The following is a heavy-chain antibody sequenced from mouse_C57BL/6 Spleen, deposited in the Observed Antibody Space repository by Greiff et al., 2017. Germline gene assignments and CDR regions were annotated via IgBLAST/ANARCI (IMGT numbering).Heavy chain of an antibody. Sequence: VQVVESGAELVRPGASVKLSCKASGYTFTDYYINWVKQRPGQGLEWIARIYPGSGNTYYNEKFKGKATLTAEKSSSTAYMQLSSLTSEDSAVYFCARDANWGGDYWGQGTTLTVSS. J-gene: IGHJ2*01. CDR2: IYPGSGNT. V-gene: IGHV1-76*01. CDR3: ARDANWGGDY. CDR1: GYTFTDYY. D-gene: IGHD4-1*02.